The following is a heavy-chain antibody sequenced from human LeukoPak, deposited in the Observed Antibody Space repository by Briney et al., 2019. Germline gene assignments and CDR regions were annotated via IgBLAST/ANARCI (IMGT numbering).Heavy chain of an antibody. CDR2: IKNKIASGTT. V-gene: IGHV3-15*01. CDR1: GFTFSNAW. CDR3: TTNDAFDI. Sequence: GGSLRLSCAASGFTFSNAWMNWVRQAPGKGLEWVGRIKNKIASGTTDYAAPVKGRFTISRDDSKNTLFLQMNSLRTEDTAMYYCTTNDAFDIWGQGTMVTVSS. J-gene: IGHJ3*02.